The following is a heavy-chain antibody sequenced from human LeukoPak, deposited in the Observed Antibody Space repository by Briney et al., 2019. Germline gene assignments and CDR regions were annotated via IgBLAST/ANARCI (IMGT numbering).Heavy chain of an antibody. V-gene: IGHV3-7*01. Sequence: GGSLRLSCAASGFTFSSYWMSWVRQALGKGLERVANIKQDGSEKYYVDSVKGRFTISRDNAKNSLYLQMNSLRAEDTAVYYCARAHSGYDDQVFDYWGQGTLVTVSS. CDR2: IKQDGSEK. CDR3: ARAHSGYDDQVFDY. J-gene: IGHJ4*02. D-gene: IGHD5-12*01. CDR1: GFTFSSYW.